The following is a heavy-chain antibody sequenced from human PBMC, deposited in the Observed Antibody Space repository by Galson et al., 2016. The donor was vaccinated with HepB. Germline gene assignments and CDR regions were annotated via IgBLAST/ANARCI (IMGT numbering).Heavy chain of an antibody. CDR2: ISGSGGDI. Sequence: SLRLSCAASGFTFSSYAMSWVRQAPGKGLEWVSGISGSGGDINSADSVKGRFTISRDNSKNMLHLQMNSLRAEDTAVYYCAKDSRLRFLEWLSSYYFDSWGQGTLVTVSS. CDR3: AKDSRLRFLEWLSSYYFDS. CDR1: GFTFSSYA. J-gene: IGHJ4*02. V-gene: IGHV3-23*01. D-gene: IGHD3-3*01.